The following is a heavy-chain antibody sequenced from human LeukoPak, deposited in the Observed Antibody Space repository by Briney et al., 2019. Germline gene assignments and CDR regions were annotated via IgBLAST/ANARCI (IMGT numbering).Heavy chain of an antibody. J-gene: IGHJ4*02. CDR2: MSYDGSTK. CDR1: GFIFSTYG. Sequence: QPGGSLRLSCAASGFIFSTYGMHWVRQAPGKGLEWVALMSYDGSTKYYGDSVKGRFTISRDNSKNTLYLQMNSLRAEDTAVYYCAKDQSAMVRGAYYFDYWGQGTLVTVS. CDR3: AKDQSAMVRGAYYFDY. V-gene: IGHV3-30*18. D-gene: IGHD3-10*01.